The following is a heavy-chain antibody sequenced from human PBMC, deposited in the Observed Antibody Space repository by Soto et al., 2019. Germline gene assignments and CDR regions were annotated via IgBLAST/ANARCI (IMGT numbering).Heavy chain of an antibody. CDR1: GFTFDDYA. Sequence: GGSLRLSCAASGFTFDDYAMHWVRQAPGKGLEWVSGISWNSGSIGYADSVKGRFTISRDNAKNSLYLQMNSLRAEDTALCYCAKDVGRSSSWYQARYYYYGMDVWGQGTTVTVSS. V-gene: IGHV3-9*01. CDR3: AKDVGRSSSWYQARYYYYGMDV. D-gene: IGHD6-13*01. CDR2: ISWNSGSI. J-gene: IGHJ6*02.